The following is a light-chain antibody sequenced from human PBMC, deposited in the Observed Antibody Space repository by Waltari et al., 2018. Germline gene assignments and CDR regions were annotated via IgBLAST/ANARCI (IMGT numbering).Light chain of an antibody. CDR1: QSVSNY. Sequence: DIQMTQSPSTLSSSVGDRATISCRASQSVSNYLAWYQQKPGQAPNLLILEASSRDNGVPERISGSGSGTDFTLTINRLQPEDFAVYYCQQYKSSPWTFGQGTKVDI. CDR3: QQYKSSPWT. J-gene: IGKJ1*01. CDR2: EAS. V-gene: IGKV1-5*03.